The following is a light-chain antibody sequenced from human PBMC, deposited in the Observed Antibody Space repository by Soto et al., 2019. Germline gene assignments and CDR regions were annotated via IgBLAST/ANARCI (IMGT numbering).Light chain of an antibody. Sequence: QSALTQPASVSGSPGQSITISCTGTSSDVGGYNYVSWYQQHPAKAPKLMIYEVSNRPSGVSHRFSGSKSGNTASLTISGLQDEDDAYYYCFSYTTSSTLVFGGGTKLTVL. V-gene: IGLV2-14*01. CDR2: EVS. CDR3: FSYTTSSTLV. J-gene: IGLJ3*02. CDR1: SSDVGGYNY.